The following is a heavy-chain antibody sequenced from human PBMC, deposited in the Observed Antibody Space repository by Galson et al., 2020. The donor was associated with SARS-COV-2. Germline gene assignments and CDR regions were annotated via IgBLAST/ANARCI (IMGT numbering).Heavy chain of an antibody. V-gene: IGHV4-59*01. CDR3: AKDATPAY. CDR2: ISSNGNS. CDR1: GVSISTIN. D-gene: IGHD2-15*01. Sequence: SETLSLTCTVSGVSISTINWSWIRQPPGKGLEYIGYISSNGNSNYSPSLNSRVTMSVDTSKNQFSLNLSSVTSADTAVYYCAKDATPAYWGQGTLVTVSS. J-gene: IGHJ4*02.